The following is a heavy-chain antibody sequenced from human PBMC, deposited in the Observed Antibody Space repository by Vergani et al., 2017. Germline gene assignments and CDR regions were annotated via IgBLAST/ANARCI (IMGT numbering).Heavy chain of an antibody. V-gene: IGHV3-23*01. CDR2: INNNGGST. J-gene: IGHJ3*01. Sequence: EVQLLESGGGLVQPGGSRRLSCAASGFTFNSYAMTWVRQAPGKGLEWVSGINNNGGSTYYADSVKGRFTISRDNSKNTLYLQMTDLRAEDTATYYCAKVCGSTSCPYGGGAFDVWGHGTMVTVSS. CDR3: AKVCGSTSCPYGGGAFDV. CDR1: GFTFNSYA. D-gene: IGHD2-2*01.